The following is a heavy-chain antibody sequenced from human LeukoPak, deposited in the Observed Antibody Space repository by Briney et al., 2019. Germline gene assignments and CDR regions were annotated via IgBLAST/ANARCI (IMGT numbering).Heavy chain of an antibody. Sequence: GGSLRLSCAASGFTFSSYGMHWVRQAPGKGLEWVAVIWYDGSNKYYADSVKGRFTISRDNSKNTLYLQMNSLRAEDTAVYYCAKGDLFWSGYEGFDPWGQGTLVTVSS. V-gene: IGHV3-33*06. CDR3: AKGDLFWSGYEGFDP. CDR1: GFTFSSYG. D-gene: IGHD3-3*01. CDR2: IWYDGSNK. J-gene: IGHJ5*02.